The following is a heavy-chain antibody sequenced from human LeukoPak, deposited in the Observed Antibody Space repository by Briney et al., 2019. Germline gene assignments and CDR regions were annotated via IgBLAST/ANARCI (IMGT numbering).Heavy chain of an antibody. V-gene: IGHV3-23*01. CDR1: GFIFSSYA. CDR2: ISGGSDNT. Sequence: GGSLRLSCAASGFIFSSYAMSWVRQPPGKGLEWVSGISGGSDNTYYADSVKGRFTISRDISKSTLFLQMNSLRAEDTAVYYCARRSSGSPPYYFDYWGRGTLVTVSS. D-gene: IGHD1-26*01. J-gene: IGHJ4*02. CDR3: ARRSSGSPPYYFDY.